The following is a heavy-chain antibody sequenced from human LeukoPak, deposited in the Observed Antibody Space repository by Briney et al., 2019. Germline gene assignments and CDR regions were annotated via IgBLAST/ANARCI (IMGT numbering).Heavy chain of an antibody. V-gene: IGHV3-23*01. CDR1: GFTFSSYA. CDR3: AKQIRREDYGGNIFDY. J-gene: IGHJ4*02. D-gene: IGHD4-23*01. CDR2: ISGSGGST. Sequence: GGSLRLSCAASGFTFSSYAMSWVRQAPGKGLEWVSAISGSGGSTYYADSVKGRFTISRDNSKNTLYLQMNSLRAEDTAVYYCAKQIRREDYGGNIFDYWGQGTLVTFSS.